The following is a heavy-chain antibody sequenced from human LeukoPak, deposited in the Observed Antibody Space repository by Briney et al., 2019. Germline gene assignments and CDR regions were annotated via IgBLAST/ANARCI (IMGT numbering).Heavy chain of an antibody. D-gene: IGHD3-10*01. J-gene: IGHJ4*02. CDR1: GYTFTSYD. Sequence: ASVKVSCKASGYTFTSYDINWVRQATGQGLEWMGWMNPNSGNTGYAQKFQGRVTMTRNTSISTAYMELSSLRSEDTAVYYCASSQLLYYGSGTYYFDYWGQGTLVTVSS. CDR2: MNPNSGNT. V-gene: IGHV1-8*01. CDR3: ASSQLLYYGSGTYYFDY.